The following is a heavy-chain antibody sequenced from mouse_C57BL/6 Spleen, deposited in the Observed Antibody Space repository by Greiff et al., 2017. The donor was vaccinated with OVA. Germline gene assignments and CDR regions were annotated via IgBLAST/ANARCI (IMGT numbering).Heavy chain of an antibody. CDR3: ARSRGLRDYYYFDY. J-gene: IGHJ2*01. Sequence: QVQLQQSGAELVKPGASVKISCKASGYAFSSYWMNWVKQRPGKGLEWIGQIYPGDGDTNYNGKFKGKATLTADKSSSTAYMQLSSLTSEDSAVYFCARSRGLRDYYYFDYWGQGTTLTVSS. D-gene: IGHD1-1*01. CDR2: IYPGDGDT. V-gene: IGHV1-80*01. CDR1: GYAFSSYW.